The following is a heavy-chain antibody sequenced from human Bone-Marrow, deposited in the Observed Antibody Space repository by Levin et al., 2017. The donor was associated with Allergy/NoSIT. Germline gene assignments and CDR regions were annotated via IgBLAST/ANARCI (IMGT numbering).Heavy chain of an antibody. J-gene: IGHJ4*02. CDR1: GFTFSSFR. CDR2: INSDGSGT. D-gene: IGHD2-2*01. Sequence: PGGSLRLSCAASGFTFSSFRMHWVRQSPGKGLLWVSYINSDGSGTTYADSVRGRFTISRDNAKNTLYLQMNSLGAEDTAVYFCVRGGTSTSFWGQGTLVTVSS. CDR3: VRGGTSTSF. V-gene: IGHV3-74*01.